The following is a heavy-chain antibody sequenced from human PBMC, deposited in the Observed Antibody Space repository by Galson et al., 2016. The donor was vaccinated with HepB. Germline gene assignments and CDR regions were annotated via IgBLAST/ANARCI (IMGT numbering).Heavy chain of an antibody. CDR3: ASTYCYGGGCLLFYFEY. D-gene: IGHD2-15*01. CDR1: GGTLSTYA. Sequence: SVKVSCKASGGTLSTYAISWVRQAPGQGLEWMGGIIPILDKTNYAQRFQGRVTITADMSTNTAYMELNSLRFEDTAVYYCASTYCYGGGCLLFYFEYWGQGALVTVSS. J-gene: IGHJ4*02. V-gene: IGHV1-69*10. CDR2: IIPILDKT.